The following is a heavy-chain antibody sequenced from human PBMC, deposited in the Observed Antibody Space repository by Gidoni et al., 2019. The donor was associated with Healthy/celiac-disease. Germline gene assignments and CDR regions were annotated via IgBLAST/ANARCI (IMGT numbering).Heavy chain of an antibody. Sequence: QVQLVESGGGVVQPGRSLRLSCAASGFTFSRYGMHWVRQAQGKGLEWVAVIWYDGSNKYYAASVKGRFTISRDNSKNTLYLQMNSLRAEDTAVYYCARGGLSSSSTLNWFDPWGQGTLVTVSS. CDR1: GFTFSRYG. D-gene: IGHD6-6*01. V-gene: IGHV3-33*01. J-gene: IGHJ5*02. CDR3: ARGGLSSSSTLNWFDP. CDR2: IWYDGSNK.